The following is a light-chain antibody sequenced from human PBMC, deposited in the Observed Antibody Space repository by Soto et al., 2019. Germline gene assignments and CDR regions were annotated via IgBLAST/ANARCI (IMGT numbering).Light chain of an antibody. V-gene: IGKV1-5*03. J-gene: IGKJ2*01. CDR2: KAS. Sequence: DIQMTQSPSTLSASVGDRVTITCRASQRISSWLAWYQQKPGKAPKLLIYKASSLQGGVPSRFSGSGSGTEFTLTISSLQPDDFATYYCQHYNSSFGQGTKLEIK. CDR3: QHYNSS. CDR1: QRISSW.